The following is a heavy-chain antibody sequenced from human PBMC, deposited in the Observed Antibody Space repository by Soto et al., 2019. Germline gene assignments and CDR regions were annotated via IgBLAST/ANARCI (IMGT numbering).Heavy chain of an antibody. D-gene: IGHD5-12*01. V-gene: IGHV3-48*03. J-gene: IGHJ6*02. CDR3: ARVRRGYSGYYPIDV. Sequence: GWSLRLSCAASGFTFSSFEMNRVRQAPDKGLEWASYISSSGSTKYYADSVKGRFAISRDNAKNSLWLQMSSLRAEDTAVYYCARVRRGYSGYYPIDVWGQGTTVTV. CDR2: ISSSGSTK. CDR1: GFTFSSFE.